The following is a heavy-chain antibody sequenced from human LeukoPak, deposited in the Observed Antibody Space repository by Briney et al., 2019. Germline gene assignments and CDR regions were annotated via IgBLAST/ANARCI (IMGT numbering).Heavy chain of an antibody. Sequence: GGSLRLSCAASGFTFDNHAMTGVRQAPGKALEGVSVITGSGDARYYADSVKGRFTISRDNSKNTLHLQMNTLRVEDTALYYCAKDILTYYYGTSGYYFDYWGQGTLVTVSS. D-gene: IGHD3-3*01. CDR3: AKDILTYYYGTSGYYFDY. CDR2: ITGSGDAR. CDR1: GFTFDNHA. J-gene: IGHJ4*02. V-gene: IGHV3-23*01.